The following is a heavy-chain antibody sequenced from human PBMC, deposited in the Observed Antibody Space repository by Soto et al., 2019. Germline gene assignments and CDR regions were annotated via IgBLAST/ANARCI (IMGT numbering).Heavy chain of an antibody. V-gene: IGHV1-69*01. CDR1: GGIFSSYA. J-gene: IGHJ4*02. CDR2: IIPNFGTA. D-gene: IGHD3-22*01. CDR3: ARGSSRYVWVNDF. Sequence: QEQLVQSGAEVKKPGSSVKVSCKASGGIFSSYAISWVRQAPGQGLEWMVGIIPNFGTANYAQKFQGRVTITADESTNTDYLDLSSLKSQATAIYYCARGSSRYVWVNDFWGPGTLVTFSS.